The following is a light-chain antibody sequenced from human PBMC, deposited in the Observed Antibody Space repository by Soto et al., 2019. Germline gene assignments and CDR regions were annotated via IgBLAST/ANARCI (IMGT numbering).Light chain of an antibody. Sequence: QSALTQPASVSGSPGQSITISCTGTSSDVGGYNYVSWYQQHPGKAPKLMIYDVNNRPSGVSNRFSGSKSGNTASLTISGLQDEDEADYYCSSYTSSSTFYVFGTGTKLTVL. CDR2: DVN. CDR3: SSYTSSSTFYV. V-gene: IGLV2-14*01. CDR1: SSDVGGYNY. J-gene: IGLJ1*01.